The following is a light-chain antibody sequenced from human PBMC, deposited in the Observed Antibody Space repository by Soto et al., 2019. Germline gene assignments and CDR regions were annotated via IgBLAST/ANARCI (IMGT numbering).Light chain of an antibody. J-gene: IGKJ3*01. CDR1: QSVRSS. Sequence: EIVLTQSPDTLSLSPGERATLSCRASQSVRSSLAWYQQKPGQAPRLLIYDASNSATGIPARFSGSGSGTDFTLTISSLEPEDFAVYYCQKRSNWPPEVTFGPGTKVDIK. CDR3: QKRSNWPPEVT. CDR2: DAS. V-gene: IGKV3-11*01.